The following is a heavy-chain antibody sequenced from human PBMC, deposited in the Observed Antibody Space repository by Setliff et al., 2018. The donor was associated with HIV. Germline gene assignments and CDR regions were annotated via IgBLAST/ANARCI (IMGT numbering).Heavy chain of an antibody. CDR2: VSYGGTNT. D-gene: IGHD2-21*01. CDR3: ARVRYCGSPSCRKEFDF. Sequence: PGGSLRLSCAASGFTFSSYAMHWVRHAPGKGLEWVAVVSYGGTNTYYADSVKVRFIISRDDSESTLVLQMNSLRVDDTAVYYCARVRYCGSPSCRKEFDFWGQGTLVTVSS. CDR1: GFTFSSYA. V-gene: IGHV3-30*04. J-gene: IGHJ4*02.